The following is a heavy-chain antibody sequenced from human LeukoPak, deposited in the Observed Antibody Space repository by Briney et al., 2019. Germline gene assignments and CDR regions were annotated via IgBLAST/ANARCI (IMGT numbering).Heavy chain of an antibody. CDR1: AFIFSRYA. Sequence: AGSLTLSCPASAFIFSRYAMHWVRQAPGKGREYVSAMSSNGGTTDYANSVKGRFTISRDNSKNTLYLQMGSLRAEDMAVYYCARVGDVGPFDYWGQGTLVTVSS. J-gene: IGHJ4*02. D-gene: IGHD1-26*01. V-gene: IGHV3-64*01. CDR3: ARVGDVGPFDY. CDR2: MSSNGGTT.